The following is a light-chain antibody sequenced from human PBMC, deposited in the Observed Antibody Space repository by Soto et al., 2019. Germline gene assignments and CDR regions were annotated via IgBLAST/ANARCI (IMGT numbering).Light chain of an antibody. V-gene: IGLV2-8*01. CDR2: DVT. CDR3: SSYTDRKNLV. J-gene: IGLJ1*01. Sequence: QSALTQSPSASGSPGQSVTISCTGTSSDIGGHNSVSWYQQHPGKAPKVMIYDVTKRPSGVPDRFSGSKSGNTASLTVSALQAEDEADYYCSSYTDRKNLVFGTGTKV. CDR1: SSDIGGHNS.